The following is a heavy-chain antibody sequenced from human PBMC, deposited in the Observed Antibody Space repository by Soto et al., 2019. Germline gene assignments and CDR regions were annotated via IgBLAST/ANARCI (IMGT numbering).Heavy chain of an antibody. CDR1: GFTVCSNY. J-gene: IGHJ1*01. D-gene: IGHD3-22*01. CDR3: ARDRVESGYPEYFQH. V-gene: IGHV3-53*01. CDR2: IYSGGST. Sequence: QPGGSLRLSCAASGFTVCSNYMSWVRQDPGKGLEWVSVIYSGGSTYYADSVKGRFTISRDNSKNTLYLQMNSLRAEDTAVYYCARDRVESGYPEYFQHWGQGTLVTVSS.